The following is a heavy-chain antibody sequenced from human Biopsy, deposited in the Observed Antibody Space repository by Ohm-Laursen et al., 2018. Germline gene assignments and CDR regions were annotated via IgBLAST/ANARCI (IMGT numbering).Heavy chain of an antibody. CDR1: GFTFSSYE. J-gene: IGHJ6*02. CDR2: ISWNSGII. Sequence: SLRLSCAASGFTFSSYEMNWVRQGPGRGLEWVSGISWNSGIIAYADSVKGRFTISRDNGKNSLDLQMNSLRVEDTALYYCVKDIRLGLPHNYYSSMDVWGQGTTVIVSS. D-gene: IGHD3-16*01. V-gene: IGHV3-9*01. CDR3: VKDIRLGLPHNYYSSMDV.